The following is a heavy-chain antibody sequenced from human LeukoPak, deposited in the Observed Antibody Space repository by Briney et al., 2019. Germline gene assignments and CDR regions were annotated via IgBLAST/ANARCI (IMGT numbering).Heavy chain of an antibody. CDR1: GFTFSSYS. V-gene: IGHV3-21*01. Sequence: GGSPRLSCAASGFTFSSYSMNWVRQAPGKGLEWVSSISSSSSYIYYADSVKGRFTISRDNAKNSLYLQMNSLRAEDTAVYYCARDGRGYSYGVDGYWGQGTLVTVSS. D-gene: IGHD5-18*01. J-gene: IGHJ4*02. CDR2: ISSSSSYI. CDR3: ARDGRGYSYGVDGY.